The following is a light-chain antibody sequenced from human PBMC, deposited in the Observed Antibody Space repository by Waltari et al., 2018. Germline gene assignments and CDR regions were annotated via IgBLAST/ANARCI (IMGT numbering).Light chain of an antibody. J-gene: IGKJ1*01. CDR2: GAS. CDR3: QQYGSSPLA. V-gene: IGKV3-20*01. Sequence: EIVLTQSPGTLSLSPGERATLSCRASQSVSRSYLAWYQQKPGQAPGLLIYGASSRAPGIPDRFSGSGSGTDFTLTISRLEPEDFALYFCQQYGSSPLAFGQGTKVEIK. CDR1: QSVSRSY.